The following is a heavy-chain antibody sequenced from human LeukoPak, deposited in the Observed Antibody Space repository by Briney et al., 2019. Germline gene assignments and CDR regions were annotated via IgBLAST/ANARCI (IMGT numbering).Heavy chain of an antibody. D-gene: IGHD4-17*01. CDR3: ARDRYGDPLFDY. V-gene: IGHV3-7*03. J-gene: IGHJ4*02. Sequence: GGSLRLSCAASGFTFSSSWMSWVRQAPGKGLEWVANIKQDGSEKYYVDSVKGRFTISRDNAKNSRYLQMNSLRAEDTAVYYCARDRYGDPLFDYWGQGTLVTVSS. CDR2: IKQDGSEK. CDR1: GFTFSSSW.